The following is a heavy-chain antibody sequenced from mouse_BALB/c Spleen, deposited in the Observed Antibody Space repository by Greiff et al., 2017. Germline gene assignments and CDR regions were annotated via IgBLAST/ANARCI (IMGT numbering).Heavy chain of an antibody. Sequence: VQGVESGPGLVAPSQSLSITCTVSGFSLTSYGVHWVRQPPGKGLEWLGVIWAGGSTNYNSALMSRLSISKDNSKSQVFLKMNSLQTDDTAMYYCARDPSTMITTGAMDYWGQGTSVTVSS. CDR3: ARDPSTMITTGAMDY. V-gene: IGHV2-9*02. CDR1: GFSLTSYG. CDR2: IWAGGST. J-gene: IGHJ4*01. D-gene: IGHD2-4*01.